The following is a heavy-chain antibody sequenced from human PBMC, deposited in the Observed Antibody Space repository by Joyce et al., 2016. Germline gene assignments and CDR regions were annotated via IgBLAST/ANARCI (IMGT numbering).Heavy chain of an antibody. D-gene: IGHD3-3*01. V-gene: IGHV1-18*01. CDR2: ISAYNGNT. J-gene: IGHJ2*01. CDR3: ARLRTIFGVGWYFDL. Sequence: QVQLVQSGAEVKKPGASVKVSCNASAYTFTSYGIRWVRQAPGQGLEWMGWISAYNGNTNYAQKLQGRVTMTTDTSTSTAYMELRSLRSDDTAVYYWARLRTIFGVGWYFDLWGRGTLVTVSS. CDR1: AYTFTSYG.